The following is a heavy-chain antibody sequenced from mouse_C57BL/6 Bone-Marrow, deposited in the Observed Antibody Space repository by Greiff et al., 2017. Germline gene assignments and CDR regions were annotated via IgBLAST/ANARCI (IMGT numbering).Heavy chain of an antibody. CDR2: IYPGSGNT. Sequence: QVQLQQSGAEVVRPGASVKLSCKASGYTFTDHYINWVKQRPGQGLEWIARIYPGSGNTYYNEKFKGKATLTAEKSSNTAYMQLSSLTSEDSSVYFCAIDDGYFCEYWGQGTTLTVSS. D-gene: IGHD2-3*01. CDR3: AIDDGYFCEY. V-gene: IGHV1-76*01. J-gene: IGHJ2*01. CDR1: GYTFTDHY.